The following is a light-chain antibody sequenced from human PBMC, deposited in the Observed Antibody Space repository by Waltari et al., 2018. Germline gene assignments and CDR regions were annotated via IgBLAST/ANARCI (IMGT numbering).Light chain of an antibody. CDR3: QQSYSPPPT. Sequence: DIQMTQSPSSLAASVGARVSITCRTSLSSSRFVNWYQQKPGKAPKLLIHGATSLQSGVPSRFSGSGSGTEFTLTITSLQREDLGTYYCQQSYSPPPTFGQGTKVE. CDR2: GAT. V-gene: IGKV1-39*01. CDR1: LSSSRF. J-gene: IGKJ1*01.